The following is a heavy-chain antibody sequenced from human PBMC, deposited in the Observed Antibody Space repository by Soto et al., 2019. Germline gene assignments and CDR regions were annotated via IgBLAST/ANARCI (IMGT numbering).Heavy chain of an antibody. D-gene: IGHD6-19*01. J-gene: IGHJ3*02. Sequence: EVQLLESGGGLVQPGGSLRLSCAASGFTFSSYAMSWVRQAPGKGLEWVSAISGSGGSTYYADSVKGRFTISRDKSKNTRSRQMNSRRAEDTAVYYCAKDGGVAVAGRDDACDIWGQGTMVTVSS. V-gene: IGHV3-23*01. CDR1: GFTFSSYA. CDR3: AKDGGVAVAGRDDACDI. CDR2: ISGSGGST.